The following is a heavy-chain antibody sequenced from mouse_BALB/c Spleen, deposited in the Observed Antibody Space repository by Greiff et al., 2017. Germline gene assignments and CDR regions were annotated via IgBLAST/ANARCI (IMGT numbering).Heavy chain of an antibody. CDR2: INPYNGDT. V-gene: IGHV1-37*01. D-gene: IGHD2-1*01. CDR3: GRSEYGNPAWFAY. J-gene: IGHJ3*01. CDR1: GYSFTGYF. Sequence: EVQRVESGPELVKPGASVKISCKASGYSFTGYFMNWVKQSHGKSLEWIGRINPYNGDTFYNQKFKGKATLTVDKSSSTAHMELLSLTSEDSAVYYCGRSEYGNPAWFAYWGQGTLVTVSA.